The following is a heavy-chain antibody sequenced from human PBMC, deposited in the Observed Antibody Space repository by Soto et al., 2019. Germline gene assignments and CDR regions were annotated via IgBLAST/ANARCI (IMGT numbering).Heavy chain of an antibody. CDR3: ASSLVVTSTLYYYGMDV. CDR2: IIPIFGTA. D-gene: IGHD3-22*01. V-gene: IGHV1-69*13. J-gene: IGHJ6*02. Sequence: SVKVPCKASGGTFSSYAISWVRQAPGQGLEWMGGIIPIFGTANYAQKFQGRVTITADESTSTAYMELSSLRSEDTAVYYCASSLVVTSTLYYYGMDVWGQGTTVTVSS. CDR1: GGTFSSYA.